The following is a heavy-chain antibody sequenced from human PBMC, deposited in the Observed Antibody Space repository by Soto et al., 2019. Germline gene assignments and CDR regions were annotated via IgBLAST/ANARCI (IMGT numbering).Heavy chain of an antibody. D-gene: IGHD6-6*01. J-gene: IGHJ6*02. V-gene: IGHV3-30-3*01. CDR2: ISYDGSNK. CDR3: ARDVGSSSGYYYYYGMDV. CDR1: GFTFSSYA. Sequence: GGSLRLSCAASGFTFSSYAMHWVRQAPGKGLEWVAVISYDGSNKYYADPVKGRFTISRDNSKNTLYLQMNSLRAEDTAVYYCARDVGSSSGYYYYYGMDVWGQGTTVTVSS.